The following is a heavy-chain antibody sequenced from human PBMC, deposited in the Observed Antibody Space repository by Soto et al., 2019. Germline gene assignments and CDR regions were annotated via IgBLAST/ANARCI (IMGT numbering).Heavy chain of an antibody. J-gene: IGHJ4*02. D-gene: IGHD5-18*01. CDR1: GFTFSSYW. V-gene: IGHV3-74*01. CDR3: ARGSGYSYGNFDY. CDR2: INSDGRST. Sequence: EVQLVESGGGLVQTGGSLRLSCAASGFTFSSYWMHWVRQAPGKGLVWVSRINSDGRSTNYADSVQGRFTMSRDNAKNTLYLQMNSLRAEDTAVYYCARGSGYSYGNFDYWGQGTLVTVSS.